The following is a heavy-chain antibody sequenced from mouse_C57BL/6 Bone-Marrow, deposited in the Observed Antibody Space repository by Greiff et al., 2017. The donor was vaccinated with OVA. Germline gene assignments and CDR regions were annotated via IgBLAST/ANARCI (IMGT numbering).Heavy chain of an antibody. CDR2: ISSGGSYT. D-gene: IGHD2-3*01. CDR3: ARHAIYDGYLWYFDV. V-gene: IGHV5-6*01. CDR1: GFTFSSYG. J-gene: IGHJ1*03. Sequence: EVQLVESGGDLVKPGGSLKLSCAASGFTFSSYGMSWVRQTPDKRLEWVATISSGGSYTYYPDSVKGRFTISRDNAKNTLYLQMSSLKSEDTAMYYCARHAIYDGYLWYFDVWGTGTTVTDSS.